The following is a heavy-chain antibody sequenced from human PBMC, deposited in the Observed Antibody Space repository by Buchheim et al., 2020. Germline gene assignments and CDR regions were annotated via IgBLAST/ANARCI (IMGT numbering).Heavy chain of an antibody. V-gene: IGHV1-18*01. Sequence: QFQLVQSGAEVKKPGASVKVSCKASGYSFANYGISWVRQAPGQGLEWMGWISAENGNTNYAPRLQGRVTMTTDTSTSTAYMELRSLRSDDTAVYYCARDFYTGRYYSYFDYWGQGTL. J-gene: IGHJ4*02. CDR3: ARDFYTGRYYSYFDY. CDR2: ISAENGNT. CDR1: GYSFANYG. D-gene: IGHD1-26*01.